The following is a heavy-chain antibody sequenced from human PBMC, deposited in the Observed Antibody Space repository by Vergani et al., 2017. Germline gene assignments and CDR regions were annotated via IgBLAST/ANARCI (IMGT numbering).Heavy chain of an antibody. D-gene: IGHD2-2*01. J-gene: IGHJ4*02. CDR1: GFTFSSYG. CDR2: IWYDGSNK. Sequence: QVQLVESGGGVVQPGRSLRLSCAASGFTFSSYGMHWVRQAPGKGLEWVAVIWYDGSNKYYADSVKGRFTISRDNSKNTLYLKMNSLRAEDTAVYYCARDQIVVYRKVVPAAIAYWGQGSLVTVSS. V-gene: IGHV3-33*01. CDR3: ARDQIVVYRKVVPAAIAY.